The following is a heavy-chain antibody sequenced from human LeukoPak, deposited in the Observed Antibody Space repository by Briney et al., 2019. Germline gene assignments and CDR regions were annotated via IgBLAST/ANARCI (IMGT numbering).Heavy chain of an antibody. Sequence: GGSLRLSCAASGFTFSSYAMSWVRQAPGKGLEWVANINQDGSEKYYVDSVKGRFTISRDNAKNSLYLQMNSLRAEDTAVYYCARDLPATPHENDYWGQGTLVTVSS. J-gene: IGHJ4*02. V-gene: IGHV3-7*01. CDR2: INQDGSEK. CDR1: GFTFSSYA. CDR3: ARDLPATPHENDY. D-gene: IGHD2-2*01.